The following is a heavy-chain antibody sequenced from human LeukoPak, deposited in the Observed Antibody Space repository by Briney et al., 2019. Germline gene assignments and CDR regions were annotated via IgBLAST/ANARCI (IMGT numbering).Heavy chain of an antibody. CDR3: ARGGVVVFGVMDI. Sequence: GGSLRLSCAASGFTFSSYAMSWVRQAPGKGLEWVSAISGSGGSTYYADSVKGRFTISRDNSKNTLYLQMNSLRSDDTAVYYCARGGVVVFGVMDIWGQGTVVTVSS. CDR1: GFTFSSYA. V-gene: IGHV3-23*01. CDR2: ISGSGGST. D-gene: IGHD2-21*01. J-gene: IGHJ3*02.